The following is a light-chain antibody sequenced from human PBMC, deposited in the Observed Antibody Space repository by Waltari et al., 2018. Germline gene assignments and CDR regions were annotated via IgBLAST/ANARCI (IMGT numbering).Light chain of an antibody. V-gene: IGKV1-39*01. Sequence: DIQMTQSPSSLSTSVGDRVTITCRARQSNGKYLSWYQQKPGKAPKLLIYAASTLQSGVPSRFSGSGSGTDFTLTISSLQPEDFATYYCQQSYSLVTFGGGTKVESK. CDR2: AAS. CDR3: QQSYSLVT. J-gene: IGKJ4*01. CDR1: QSNGKY.